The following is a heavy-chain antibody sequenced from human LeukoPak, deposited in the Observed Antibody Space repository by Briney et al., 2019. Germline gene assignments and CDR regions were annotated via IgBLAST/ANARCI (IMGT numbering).Heavy chain of an antibody. CDR1: GFTFSNSA. CDR3: AADGSSGYYPRDYAFDI. CDR2: IVVGSGNT. D-gene: IGHD3-22*01. V-gene: IGHV1-58*02. J-gene: IGHJ3*02. Sequence: SVTVSCKASGFTFSNSAMQWVRQARGQRLEWIGWIVVGSGNTNYAQKFQERVTITRDMSTSTAYMELSSLRSEDTAVYYCAADGSSGYYPRDYAFDIWGQGTMVTVSS.